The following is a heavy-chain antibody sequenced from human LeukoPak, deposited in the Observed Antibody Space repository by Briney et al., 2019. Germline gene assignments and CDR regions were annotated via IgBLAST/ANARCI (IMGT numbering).Heavy chain of an antibody. CDR3: ARVRSIAARVSKGGYYFDY. CDR2: ISSSSSTI. CDR1: GFTFSSYS. J-gene: IGHJ4*02. V-gene: IGHV3-48*02. Sequence: GGSLRLSCAASGFTFSSYSMNWVRQAPGEGLEWVSYISSSSSTIYYADSVKGRFTISRDNAENSLYLQMNSLRDEDTAVYYCARVRSIAARVSKGGYYFDYWGQGTLVTVSS. D-gene: IGHD6-6*01.